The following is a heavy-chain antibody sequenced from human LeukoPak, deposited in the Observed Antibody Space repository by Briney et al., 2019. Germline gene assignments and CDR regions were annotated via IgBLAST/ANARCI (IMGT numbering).Heavy chain of an antibody. J-gene: IGHJ3*02. D-gene: IGHD3-22*01. V-gene: IGHV3-23*01. CDR3: ARDESYDSSGYYYPDAFDI. Sequence: GGSLRLSCAASGFTFSNYGMNWVRQAPGKGLEWVSGITGSGGNTYYADSVKGRFTISRDNSKNTMYLQMNSLRAEDTAVYYCARDESYDSSGYYYPDAFDIWGQGTMVTVSS. CDR2: ITGSGGNT. CDR1: GFTFSNYG.